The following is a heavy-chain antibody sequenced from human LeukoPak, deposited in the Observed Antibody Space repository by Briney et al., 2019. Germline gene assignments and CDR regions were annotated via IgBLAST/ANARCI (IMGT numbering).Heavy chain of an antibody. V-gene: IGHV4-59*01. CDR2: ISYSGST. CDR3: AREGTAGTNLNWFDP. Sequence: SETLSLTCTVSGGSISSYYWSWIRQPPGKGLEWIGYISYSGSTNFNPSLKSRVTISVDTSKNQFSLKVSSVTAADTAVYYCAREGTAGTNLNWFDPWGQGTLVTASS. J-gene: IGHJ5*02. D-gene: IGHD1-1*01. CDR1: GGSISSYY.